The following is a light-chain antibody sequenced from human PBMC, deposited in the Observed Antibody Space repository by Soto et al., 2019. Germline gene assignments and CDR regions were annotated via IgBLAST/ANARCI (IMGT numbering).Light chain of an antibody. J-gene: IGKJ1*01. CDR3: QQYNSYWGT. V-gene: IGKV1-5*01. CDR1: QSISNW. CDR2: EAS. Sequence: DIQMTQSPSTLSASVGDRVTITCRASQSISNWLAWNQQKQGKAPKLLIYEASSLESGVPSRFSGSVSGTEFTLTISSLQPDDFATYYCQQYNSYWGTFGQGTKVDIK.